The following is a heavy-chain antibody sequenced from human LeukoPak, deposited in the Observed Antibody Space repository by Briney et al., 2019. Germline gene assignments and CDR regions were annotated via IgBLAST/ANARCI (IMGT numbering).Heavy chain of an antibody. J-gene: IGHJ4*02. CDR1: GYNFTNYW. V-gene: IGHV5-51*01. CDR3: ARHGASGDYYDGDY. CDR2: IYPGDSDT. Sequence: GESLKISCKGSGYNFTNYWIGWVRQVPEKGLEWMGIIYPGDSDTRYSPSFQGQVTISADKSISTAYLQWSSLKASDTAMYYCARHGASGDYYDGDYWGQGTLVTVSS. D-gene: IGHD1-26*01.